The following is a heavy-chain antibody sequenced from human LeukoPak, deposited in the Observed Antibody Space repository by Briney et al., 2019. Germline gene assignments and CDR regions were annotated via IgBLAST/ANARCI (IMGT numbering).Heavy chain of an antibody. V-gene: IGHV4-39*01. CDR2: IYYSGKT. CDR1: GGSISSSSYY. Sequence: SETLSLTCTVSGGSISSSSYYWGWLRQPPGKGLEWIGSIYYSGKTYDYPPLKSRVTLSVDTSKTQFSLRLSSVTAADTAVYYCARHAPIKTTVTTSHAFDIWGQGTMVTVSS. J-gene: IGHJ3*02. D-gene: IGHD4-17*01. CDR3: ARHAPIKTTVTTSHAFDI.